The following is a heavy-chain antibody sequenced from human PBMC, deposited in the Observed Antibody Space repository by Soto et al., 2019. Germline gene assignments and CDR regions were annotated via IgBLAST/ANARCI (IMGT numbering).Heavy chain of an antibody. V-gene: IGHV5-10-1*01. Sequence: PGESLKISCKGFGYSFTSQWISWVRQMPGKGLEWMGRIDPTDSYANYSPSFQGRVTISADKSITTAYLQWSSLKASDTATYYCARHRWRAAAGDHYYHGMDVWGQGTMVTVSS. CDR1: GYSFTSQW. J-gene: IGHJ6*02. CDR2: IDPTDSYA. D-gene: IGHD6-13*01. CDR3: ARHRWRAAAGDHYYHGMDV.